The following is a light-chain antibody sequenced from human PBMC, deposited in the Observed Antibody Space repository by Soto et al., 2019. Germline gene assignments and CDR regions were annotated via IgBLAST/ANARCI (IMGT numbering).Light chain of an antibody. CDR3: QQYDNLPPYT. J-gene: IGKJ2*01. Sequence: DIQMTQSPSSLSASVGDTVTITCQASRDISVYLNWYQQKPGKAPKLLVFDASNLQTGVPSRFSGSGSGTHFTFTISSLQTEAVATYYFQQYDNLPPYTFGQGTRLEI. V-gene: IGKV1-33*01. CDR2: DAS. CDR1: RDISVY.